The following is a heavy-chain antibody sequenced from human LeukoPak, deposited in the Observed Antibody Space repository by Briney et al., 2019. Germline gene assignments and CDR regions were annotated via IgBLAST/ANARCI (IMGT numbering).Heavy chain of an antibody. Sequence: ASVKVSCKASGYTFTSYGISWVRQAPGQGLEWMGWISAYNGNTNYAQKLQGRVTMTTDTSTSTAYMEPRSLRSDDTAVYYCARDLLSYGMDVWGQGTTVTVSS. D-gene: IGHD2-21*01. CDR2: ISAYNGNT. V-gene: IGHV1-18*01. CDR1: GYTFTSYG. J-gene: IGHJ6*02. CDR3: ARDLLSYGMDV.